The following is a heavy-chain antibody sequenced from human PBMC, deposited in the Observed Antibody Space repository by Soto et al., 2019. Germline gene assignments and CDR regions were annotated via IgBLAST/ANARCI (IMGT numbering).Heavy chain of an antibody. CDR1: GGTFSSYA. V-gene: IGHV1-69*13. CDR3: ARGDYSDSRAYYYVGAFDI. J-gene: IGHJ3*02. CDR2: IIPIFGTA. D-gene: IGHD3-22*01. Sequence: SVKVSCKASGGTFSSYAISWVRQAPGQGLEWMGGIIPIFGTANYAQKFQGRVTITADESTSTAYMELSSLRSEDTAVYYCARGDYSDSRAYYYVGAFDIWGQGTMVTVSS.